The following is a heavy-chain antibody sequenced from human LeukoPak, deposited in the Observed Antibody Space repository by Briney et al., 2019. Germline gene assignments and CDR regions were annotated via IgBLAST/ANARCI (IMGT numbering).Heavy chain of an antibody. J-gene: IGHJ5*02. Sequence: SETLSLTCTVSGGSISSSSYYWGWIRQPPGKGLEWIGSIYYSGSTYYNPSLKSRGTLSVATSKNQFSLKLSSVTAADTAVYYCARRMVLDWLPNWFDPWGQGTLVTVSS. D-gene: IGHD3-9*01. V-gene: IGHV4-39*01. CDR1: GGSISSSSYY. CDR3: ARRMVLDWLPNWFDP. CDR2: IYYSGST.